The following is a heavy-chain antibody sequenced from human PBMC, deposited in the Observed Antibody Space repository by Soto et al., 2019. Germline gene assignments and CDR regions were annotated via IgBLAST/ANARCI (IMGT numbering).Heavy chain of an antibody. CDR2: INTDGST. V-gene: IGHV3-23*01. J-gene: IGHJ4*02. Sequence: EVPLLESGGGLIQPGGSLRLSCATSGFTFSSYAMSWARQAPGTGLEWVSSINTDGSTYYTDSVKGRFTISRDNSRNTLYLQMNTLRAEDTAIYYCAKNYYFDSWGQGTLVTVSS. CDR1: GFTFSSYA. CDR3: AKNYYFDS.